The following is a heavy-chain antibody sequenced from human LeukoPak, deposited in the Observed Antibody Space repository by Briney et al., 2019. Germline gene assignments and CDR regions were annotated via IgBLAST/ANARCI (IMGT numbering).Heavy chain of an antibody. CDR1: GFTFSSYA. Sequence: GGSLRLSCAASGFTFSSYAMHWVHQAPGKGLEYVSAISSNGGSTYYANSVKGRFTISRDNSKNTLYLQMGSLRAEDMAVYYCARVFSGRGPFYFWGQGTLVTVSS. CDR3: ARVFSGRGPFYF. J-gene: IGHJ4*02. D-gene: IGHD1-26*01. V-gene: IGHV3-64*01. CDR2: ISSNGGST.